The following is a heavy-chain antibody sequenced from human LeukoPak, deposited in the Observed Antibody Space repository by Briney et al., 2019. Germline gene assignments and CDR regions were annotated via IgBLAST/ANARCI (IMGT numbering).Heavy chain of an antibody. J-gene: IGHJ4*02. Sequence: PSETLSLTCSVSGGSLSSSSYYWGWIRQPPGRGLEWIGNIYETGSTNYNPSLKSRVTISVDTSKNQFSLKLSSVTAADTAVYYCARVTGYMIEDYFDYWGRGTLVTVSS. CDR1: GGSLSSSSYY. CDR3: ARVTGYMIEDYFDY. D-gene: IGHD3-22*01. CDR2: IYETGST. V-gene: IGHV4-39*07.